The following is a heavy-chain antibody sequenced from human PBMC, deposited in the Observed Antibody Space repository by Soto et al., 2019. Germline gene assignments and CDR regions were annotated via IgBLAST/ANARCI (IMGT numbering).Heavy chain of an antibody. D-gene: IGHD3-22*01. Sequence: GASLRLSYPASGFTFSTYAMSWLRQAPGKGLEWVSAISSGGSSTYYADSVNGRFTISRDNSKNTLYLQMISLRSEDTAVYYCAKFSYDSSGYLFDYWGQGP. J-gene: IGHJ4*02. V-gene: IGHV3-23*01. CDR2: ISSGGSST. CDR3: AKFSYDSSGYLFDY. CDR1: GFTFSTYA.